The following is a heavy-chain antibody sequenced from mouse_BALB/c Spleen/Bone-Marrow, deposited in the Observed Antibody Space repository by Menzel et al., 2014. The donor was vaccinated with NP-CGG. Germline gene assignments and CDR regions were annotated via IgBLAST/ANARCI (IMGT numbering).Heavy chain of an antibody. CDR3: GRYGYDAMDF. CDR1: GFSFTDYF. CDR2: IHPYNGDT. V-gene: IGHV1-37*01. Sequence: EVQLQESGPELVKPGASVKLSCRASGFSFTDYFINWVKQSHGKSLEWIGRIHPYNGDTFYNQKFKVKATLTVDKSSNTARMELLSLTSEDSAVYYCGRYGYDAMDFWDQGTAVTVSS. D-gene: IGHD1-1*02. J-gene: IGHJ4*01.